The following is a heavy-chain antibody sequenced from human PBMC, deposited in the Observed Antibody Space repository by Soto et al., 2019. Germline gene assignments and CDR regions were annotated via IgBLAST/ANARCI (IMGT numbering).Heavy chain of an antibody. Sequence: PGESLKISCKGSGYSFTSYWISWVRQMPGKGLEWMGRIDPSDSYTNYSPSFQGHVTISADKSISTAYLQWSSLKASDTAMYYCARNSGASKLGRGMDVWGQGTTVTVSS. D-gene: IGHD6-6*01. V-gene: IGHV5-10-1*01. CDR1: GYSFTSYW. J-gene: IGHJ6*02. CDR2: IDPSDSYT. CDR3: ARNSGASKLGRGMDV.